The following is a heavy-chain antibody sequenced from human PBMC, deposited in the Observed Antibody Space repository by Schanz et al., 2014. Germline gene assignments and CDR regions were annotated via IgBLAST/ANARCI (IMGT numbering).Heavy chain of an antibody. CDR3: ARDPGGTKTHGL. V-gene: IGHV3-21*01. CDR2: ISSSSSYI. J-gene: IGHJ4*02. D-gene: IGHD2-15*01. CDR1: GFTVSSNY. Sequence: EVQLVESGGGLVQPGGSLRLSCAASGFTVSSNYMSWVRQAPGKGLEWVSYISSSSSYIYYADSMKGRFTISRDNAKNSLYLQMNSLRAEDTAVYYCARDPGGTKTHGLWGQGTLVTVSS.